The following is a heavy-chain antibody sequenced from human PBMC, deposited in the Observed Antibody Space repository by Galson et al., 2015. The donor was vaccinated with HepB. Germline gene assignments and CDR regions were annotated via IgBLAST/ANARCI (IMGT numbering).Heavy chain of an antibody. Sequence: SLRLSCAASGFTFSSYGMHWVRQAPGKGLEWVAVISYDGSNKYYADSVKGRFTISRDNSKNTLYLQMNSLRAEDTAVYYCAKPPAYSSSWYGIDYWGQGTLVTVSS. CDR1: GFTFSSYG. J-gene: IGHJ4*02. CDR3: AKPPAYSSSWYGIDY. D-gene: IGHD6-13*01. CDR2: ISYDGSNK. V-gene: IGHV3-30*18.